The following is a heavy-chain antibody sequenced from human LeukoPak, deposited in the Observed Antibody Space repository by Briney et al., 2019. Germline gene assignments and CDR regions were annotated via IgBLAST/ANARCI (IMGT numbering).Heavy chain of an antibody. CDR1: GGSISSGGYS. CDR3: ASYIAARSFDY. CDR2: IYYSGST. J-gene: IGHJ4*02. Sequence: PSQTLSLTCTVSGGSISSGGYSWSWIHQHPGKGLEWIGYIYYSGSTYYNPSLKSRVTISVDPSKDQSSLKLSSVTAADTAVYYCASYIAARSFDYWGQGTLVTVSS. V-gene: IGHV4-31*03. D-gene: IGHD6-6*01.